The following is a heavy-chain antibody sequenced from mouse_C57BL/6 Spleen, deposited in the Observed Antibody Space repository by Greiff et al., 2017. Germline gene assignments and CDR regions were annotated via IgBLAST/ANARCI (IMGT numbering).Heavy chain of an antibody. CDR3: ARDLRVRTGSFDY. D-gene: IGHD4-1*01. J-gene: IGHJ2*01. V-gene: IGHV5-4*01. Sequence: EVKLMESGGGLVKPGGSLKLSCAASGFTFSSYAMSWVRQTPEKRLEWVATISDGGSYTYYPDNVKGRFTISRDNAKNNLYLQMSHLKSEDTAMYYCARDLRVRTGSFDYWGQGTTLTVSS. CDR1: GFTFSSYA. CDR2: ISDGGSYT.